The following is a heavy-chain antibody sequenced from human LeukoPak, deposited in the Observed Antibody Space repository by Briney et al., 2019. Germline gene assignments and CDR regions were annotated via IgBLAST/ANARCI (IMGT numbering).Heavy chain of an antibody. J-gene: IGHJ2*01. CDR2: IYYSGST. CDR3: ARHKVVKMPTSHWYFDL. CDR1: GGSISSSSDY. V-gene: IGHV4-39*01. Sequence: SETLSLTCTVSGGSISSSSDYWGWIRQPPGKGLEWIGSIYYSGSTYYNPSLKSRVTISVDTSKNQFSLKLTSVTAADTAVYFCARHKVVKMPTSHWYFDLWGRGTLVTVSS. D-gene: IGHD5-24*01.